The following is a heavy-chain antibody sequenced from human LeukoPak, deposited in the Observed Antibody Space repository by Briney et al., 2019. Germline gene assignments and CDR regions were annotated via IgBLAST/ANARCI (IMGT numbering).Heavy chain of an antibody. CDR2: IDHTGTT. D-gene: IGHD3-10*01. V-gene: IGHV4-59*08. J-gene: IGHJ4*02. CDR3: ARTRYYYNSRSYGAPYYFDY. CDR1: ADSISIYY. Sequence: SETLSLTCSVSADSISIYYWTWIRQPPGKGLEWIGYIDHTGTTSYNPSLNSRVTISRDTSKNHFSLKLSSVTAADTAVYYCARTRYYYNSRSYGAPYYFDYWGQGTLVTVSS.